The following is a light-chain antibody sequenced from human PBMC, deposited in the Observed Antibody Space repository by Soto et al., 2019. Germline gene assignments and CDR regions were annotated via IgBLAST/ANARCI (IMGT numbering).Light chain of an antibody. CDR3: CSYAGSNNFL. CDR2: EVT. V-gene: IGLV2-23*02. J-gene: IGLJ2*01. CDR1: NSDVGNYNR. Sequence: QSVLTQPASVSGSPGQSNTISCTGTNSDVGNYNRVSWYQQHPGTAPKLVIYEVTKRPSGVSNRFSGSKSGNTASLTISGLQGEDEADYYCCSYAGSNNFLFGGGTKLTVL.